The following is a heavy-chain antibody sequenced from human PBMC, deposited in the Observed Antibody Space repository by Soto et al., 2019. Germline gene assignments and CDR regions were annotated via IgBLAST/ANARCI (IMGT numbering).Heavy chain of an antibody. Sequence: GSLRLSCAASGFTFSSYSMNWVRQAPGKGLEWLTYISSRSKTIYYADSVRGRFTTFRDNAENSLYLQMNSLRAGDTAVYYCARSNYYYGSGSYYCYWGQGTLVTVSS. J-gene: IGHJ4*02. D-gene: IGHD3-10*01. CDR3: ARSNYYYGSGSYYCY. V-gene: IGHV3-48*04. CDR2: ISSRSKTI. CDR1: GFTFSSYS.